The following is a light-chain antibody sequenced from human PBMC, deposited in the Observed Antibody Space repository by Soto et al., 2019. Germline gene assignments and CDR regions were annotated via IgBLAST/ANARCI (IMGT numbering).Light chain of an antibody. CDR2: DAS. CDR3: QQYNSYPRT. Sequence: DIQMTQSPSTLSASVGDRVTITCRASQSISSWLAWYQQKPGKAPKLLIYDASSLESGVPSRFSGSGSGTEFHLNISSLQPDDFATYYCQQYNSYPRTFCQGTKVQIK. J-gene: IGKJ1*01. CDR1: QSISSW. V-gene: IGKV1-5*01.